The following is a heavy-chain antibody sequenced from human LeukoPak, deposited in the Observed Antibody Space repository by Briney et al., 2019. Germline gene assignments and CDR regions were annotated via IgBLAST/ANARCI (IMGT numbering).Heavy chain of an antibody. J-gene: IGHJ4*02. D-gene: IGHD3-16*02. V-gene: IGHV1-69*13. Sequence: VASVKVSCKASGGTFSSYAISWVRQAPGQGLEWMGGIIPIFGTANYAQKFQGRVTITADESTSTAYMELSSLRPEDTAVYYCARGAALYDYVWGSYRRLDYWGQGTLVTVSS. CDR2: IIPIFGTA. CDR1: GGTFSSYA. CDR3: ARGAALYDYVWGSYRRLDY.